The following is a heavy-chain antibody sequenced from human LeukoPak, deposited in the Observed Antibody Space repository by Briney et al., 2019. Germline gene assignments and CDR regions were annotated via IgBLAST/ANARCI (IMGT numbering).Heavy chain of an antibody. D-gene: IGHD2-2*01. V-gene: IGHV3-33*01. J-gene: IGHJ5*02. CDR3: ARETLGYCSSTSCFGWFDP. CDR2: IWYDGSNK. CDR1: GFTFSSYG. Sequence: GRSLRLSCAASGFTFSSYGMHWVRQAPGKGLEWVAVIWYDGSNKYYADSVKGRFTISRDNSKNTLYQQMNSLRAEDTAVYYCARETLGYCSSTSCFGWFDPWGQGTLVTVSS.